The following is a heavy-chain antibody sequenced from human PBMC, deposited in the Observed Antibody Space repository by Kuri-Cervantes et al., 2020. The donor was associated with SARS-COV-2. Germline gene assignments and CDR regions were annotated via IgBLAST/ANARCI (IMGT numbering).Heavy chain of an antibody. D-gene: IGHD6-13*01. CDR1: GYTFTGYY. CDR2: IIPIFGTA. CDR3: ARAFSSSWYLDV. Sequence: SVKVSCKASGYTFTGYYMHWARQAPGQGLEWMGGIIPIFGTANYAQKFQGRVTITTDESTSTAYMELSSLRSEDTAVYYCARAFSSSWYLDVWGKGTTVTVSS. V-gene: IGHV1-69*05. J-gene: IGHJ6*03.